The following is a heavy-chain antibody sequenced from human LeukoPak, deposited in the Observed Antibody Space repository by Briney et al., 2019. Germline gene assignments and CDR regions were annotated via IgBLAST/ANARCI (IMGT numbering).Heavy chain of an antibody. V-gene: IGHV3-7*01. Sequence: GGSLRLSCAASGFTFSSYWMSWVRQAPGKGLEGVANIKQDGSEKYYVDSVKGRFTISRDNAKNSLYLQMNSLRAEDTAVYYCARAGPVDIVVVPEYYYYYMDVWGKGTTVTVSS. CDR1: GFTFSSYW. J-gene: IGHJ6*03. CDR2: IKQDGSEK. CDR3: ARAGPVDIVVVPEYYYYYMDV. D-gene: IGHD2-2*01.